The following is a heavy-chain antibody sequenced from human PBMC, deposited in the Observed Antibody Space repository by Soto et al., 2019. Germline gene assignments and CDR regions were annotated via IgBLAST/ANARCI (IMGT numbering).Heavy chain of an antibody. D-gene: IGHD6-13*01. Sequence: ASVKVSCKASGYTFTSYGISWVRQAPGQGLEWMGIINPSGGSTSYAQKFQGRVTMTRDTSTSTVYMELSSLRSEDTAVYYCARPDFPGIGAALGYWGQGTLVAVSS. CDR1: GYTFTSYG. CDR2: INPSGGST. J-gene: IGHJ4*02. CDR3: ARPDFPGIGAALGY. V-gene: IGHV1-46*01.